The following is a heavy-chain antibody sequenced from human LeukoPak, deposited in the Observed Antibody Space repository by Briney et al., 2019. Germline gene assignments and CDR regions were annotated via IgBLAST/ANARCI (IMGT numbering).Heavy chain of an antibody. J-gene: IGHJ3*02. CDR1: GGSISSYY. Sequence: SETLALTCTVSGGSISSYYWSWMRQPPGKGLEWIGYIYYSGSTNYNPSLKSRVTISVDTSKNQFSLKLSSVTAAGTAVYYCARDTEAAGTSFDIWGQGTMVTVSS. CDR3: ARDTEAAGTSFDI. CDR2: IYYSGST. D-gene: IGHD6-13*01. V-gene: IGHV4-59*01.